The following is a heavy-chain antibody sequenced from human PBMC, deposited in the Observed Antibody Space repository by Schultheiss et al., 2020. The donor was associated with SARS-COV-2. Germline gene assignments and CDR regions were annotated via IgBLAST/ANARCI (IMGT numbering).Heavy chain of an antibody. CDR3: AKAGSSSSFWYFDL. CDR1: GFTFSSYS. V-gene: IGHV3-21*01. Sequence: GGSLRLSCAASGFTFSSYSMNWVRQAPGKGLEWVSSISSSSSYIYYADSVKGRFTISRDNAKNSLYLQMNSLRAEDTAVYYCAKAGSSSSFWYFDLWGRGTLVTVSS. J-gene: IGHJ2*01. D-gene: IGHD6-6*01. CDR2: ISSSSSYI.